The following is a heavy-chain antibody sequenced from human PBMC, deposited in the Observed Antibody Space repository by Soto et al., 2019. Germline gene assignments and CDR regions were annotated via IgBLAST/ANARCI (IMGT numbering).Heavy chain of an antibody. CDR2: IIPILGIA. CDR3: AREEGIMYYDSRVYWFDL. V-gene: IGHV1-69*04. CDR1: GGTFSIYT. D-gene: IGHD3-22*01. Sequence: SVKVSCKASGGTFSIYTISWVLQAPGQGLEWMGRIIPILGIANYAQKFQGRVTITADKSTSTAYMELSSLRSEDTAVYYCAREEGIMYYDSRVYWFDLWGQGTLVTVSS. J-gene: IGHJ5*02.